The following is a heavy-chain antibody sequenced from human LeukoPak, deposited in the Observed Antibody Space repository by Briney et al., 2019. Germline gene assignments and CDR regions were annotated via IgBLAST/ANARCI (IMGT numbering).Heavy chain of an antibody. J-gene: IGHJ4*02. CDR2: INHSGST. CDR3: AREGGDFWSGYYPDY. D-gene: IGHD3-3*01. Sequence: SETLSLTCAVYGRSFSGYYWSWIRQPPGKGLEWIGEINHSGSTNYNPSLKSRVTISVDTSKNQFSLKLSSVTAADTAVYYCAREGGDFWSGYYPDYWGQGTLVTVSS. V-gene: IGHV4-34*01. CDR1: GRSFSGYY.